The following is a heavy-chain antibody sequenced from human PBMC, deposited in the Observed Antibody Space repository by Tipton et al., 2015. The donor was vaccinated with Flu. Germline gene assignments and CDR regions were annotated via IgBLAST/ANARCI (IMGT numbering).Heavy chain of an antibody. CDR2: INPNSGGT. D-gene: IGHD5-18*01. V-gene: IGHV1-2*02. CDR3: AGDRGDSFGYFAL. J-gene: IGHJ4*02. Sequence: QVQLVQSGAEVKKPGASVKVSCTTSGYTFTGYYMHWVRQAPGQGLEWMGWINPNSGGTNFAQEFQGRVTMTRDTSISTAYMRLSRLRSDDTAVYYWAGDRGDSFGYFALWGQGTLVTVSS. CDR1: GYTFTGYY.